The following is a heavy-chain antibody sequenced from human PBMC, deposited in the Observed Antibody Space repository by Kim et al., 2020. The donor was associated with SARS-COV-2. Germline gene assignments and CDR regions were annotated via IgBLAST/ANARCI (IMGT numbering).Heavy chain of an antibody. D-gene: IGHD4-17*01. CDR3: AQFGPTTGTLSHNWFDP. CDR1: GYSFTSYW. CDR2: IYLGDSDT. J-gene: IGHJ5*02. V-gene: IGHV5-51*01. Sequence: GESLKISCKGSGYSFTSYWIGWGRQMPGKGLEWMGIIYLGDSDTRYSPSFQGQVTISVDKSISTAYLQWSSLKASDTAMYYCAQFGPTTGTLSHNWFDPWGQGTLVTVSS.